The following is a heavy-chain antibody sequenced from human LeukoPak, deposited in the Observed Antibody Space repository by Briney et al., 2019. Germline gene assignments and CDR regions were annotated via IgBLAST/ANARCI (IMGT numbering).Heavy chain of an antibody. D-gene: IGHD6-6*01. V-gene: IGHV1-69*06. CDR1: GGTFSSYA. Sequence: ASVKVSCKASGGTFSSYAISWVRQAPGQGLEWMGGIIPIFGTANYAQKFQGRVTITADKSTSTAYMELSSLRSEDTAVYYCARGSAAARYYYYYYMDVWGKGTTVTVSS. J-gene: IGHJ6*03. CDR3: ARGSAAARYYYYYYMDV. CDR2: IIPIFGTA.